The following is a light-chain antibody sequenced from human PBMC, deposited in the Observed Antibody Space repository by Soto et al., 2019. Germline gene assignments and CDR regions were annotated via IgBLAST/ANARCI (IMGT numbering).Light chain of an antibody. CDR2: SAS. J-gene: IGKJ2*01. CDR3: QHCYNWPPKYT. Sequence: EIVMTQSPATLSVSPGESATLSCRASQSISTNLAWYQQKPGLAPRLLIYSASTRATGIPARFTGSGSGTEFTLTISSLQSEDFAVYYCQHCYNWPPKYTFGQGTKLEIK. CDR1: QSISTN. V-gene: IGKV3-15*01.